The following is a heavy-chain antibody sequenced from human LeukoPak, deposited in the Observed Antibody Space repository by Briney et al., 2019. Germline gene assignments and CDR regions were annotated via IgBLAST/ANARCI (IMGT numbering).Heavy chain of an antibody. D-gene: IGHD3-10*01. J-gene: IGHJ5*02. Sequence: PSETLSLTCTVSGGSISSSSYYWGWIRQPPGKGLEWIGSIYYSGSTYYNPSLKSRVTISVDTSKNQFSLKLSSVTAADTAVYYCARGFGESWFDPWGQGTLVTVSS. CDR3: ARGFGESWFDP. CDR1: GGSISSSSYY. CDR2: IYYSGST. V-gene: IGHV4-39*07.